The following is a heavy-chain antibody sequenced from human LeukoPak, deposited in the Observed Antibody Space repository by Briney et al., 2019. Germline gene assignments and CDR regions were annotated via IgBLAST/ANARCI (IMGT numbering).Heavy chain of an antibody. D-gene: IGHD6-19*01. V-gene: IGHV1-69*13. CDR2: IIPIFGTA. CDR1: GGTFSSYA. J-gene: IGHJ4*02. CDR3: ARDRSAGSGWSNLVY. Sequence: ASVKVSCKASGGTFSSYAISWVRQAPGQGLEWMGGIIPIFGTANYAQKFQGRVTITADESTSTAYVELSSLRSEDTAVYYCARDRSAGSGWSNLVYWGQGALVTVSS.